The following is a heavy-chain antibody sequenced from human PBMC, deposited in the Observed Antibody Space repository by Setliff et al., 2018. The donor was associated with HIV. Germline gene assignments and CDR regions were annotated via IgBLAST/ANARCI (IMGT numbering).Heavy chain of an antibody. CDR3: ARQFGSGFYFDY. Sequence: SETLSLTCAVYGESFSGYYWSWIRQSPGEGLEWLGGINHSGSTNHNPSLKSRVAISVDTSKNQFSLKLTSVTAADTALSVCARQFGSGFYFDYWGRGTLVTVPQ. CDR2: INHSGST. V-gene: IGHV4-34*01. J-gene: IGHJ4*02. D-gene: IGHD3-22*01. CDR1: GESFSGYY.